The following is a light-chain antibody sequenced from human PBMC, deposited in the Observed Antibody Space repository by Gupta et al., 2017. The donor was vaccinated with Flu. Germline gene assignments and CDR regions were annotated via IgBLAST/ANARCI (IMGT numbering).Light chain of an antibody. CDR1: RSNIGNNY. Sequence: RVAISCSGSRSNIGNNYVYWYQQCPGTAPKLLIYRNDQRPSGVPDRFSASKSGTSASLAISGLRSEDEADYYCATWDDSLSGWVFGGGSKLTVL. CDR2: RND. CDR3: ATWDDSLSGWV. J-gene: IGLJ3*02. V-gene: IGLV1-47*01.